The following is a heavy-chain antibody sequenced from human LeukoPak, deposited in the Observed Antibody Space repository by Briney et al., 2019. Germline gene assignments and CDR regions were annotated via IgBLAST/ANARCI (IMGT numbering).Heavy chain of an antibody. D-gene: IGHD3-22*01. Sequence: SAKVSCKASGGTFSSYAISWVRQAPGQGLEWMGGIIPIFGTANYAQKFQGRVTITADESTSTAYMELSSLRSEDTAVYYCARRHYYDSSGYYYYFDYWGQGTLVTVSS. CDR3: ARRHYYDSSGYYYYFDY. J-gene: IGHJ4*02. CDR2: IIPIFGTA. CDR1: GGTFSSYA. V-gene: IGHV1-69*13.